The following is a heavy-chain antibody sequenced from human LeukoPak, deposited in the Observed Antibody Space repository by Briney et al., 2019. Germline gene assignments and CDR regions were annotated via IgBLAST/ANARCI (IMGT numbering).Heavy chain of an antibody. Sequence: PGRSLTLSCRPSGFTVGEYAISSVRRAPGKGLEWRGFIRCKFTGENKESATSVIGRFTVSRDDHCTIAYLQMSSLNTEDKAVSYCPRGRVAAIAGADYWGQGTLVTVSS. CDR1: GFTVGEYA. D-gene: IGHD5-24*01. V-gene: IGHV3-49*04. J-gene: IGHJ4*02. CDR3: PRGRVAAIAGADY. CDR2: IRCKFTGENK.